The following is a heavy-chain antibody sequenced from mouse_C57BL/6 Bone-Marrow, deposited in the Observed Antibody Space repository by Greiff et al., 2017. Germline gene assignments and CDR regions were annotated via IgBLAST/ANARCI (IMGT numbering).Heavy chain of an antibody. CDR1: GYTFTDYY. CDR3: ARRRYYYGSRGKYYYAMDY. Sequence: QVQLQQSGAELVKPGASVKISCKASGYTFTDYYINWVKQRPGQGLEWIGKIGPGSGSTYYNEKFKGKATLTADKSSSTAYMQLSSLTSEDSAVYFCARRRYYYGSRGKYYYAMDYWGQGTSVTVSS. V-gene: IGHV1-77*01. D-gene: IGHD1-1*01. J-gene: IGHJ4*01. CDR2: IGPGSGST.